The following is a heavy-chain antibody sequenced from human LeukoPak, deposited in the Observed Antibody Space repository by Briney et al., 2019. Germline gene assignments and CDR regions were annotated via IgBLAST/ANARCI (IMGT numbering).Heavy chain of an antibody. CDR2: IYYSGST. Sequence: PSETLSLTCTVSGGSISSYYWSWIRQPPGKGLEWIGYIYYSGSTNYNPSLKSRVTISVDTSKNQFSLKLSSVTAADTAVYYCARERRYSSSWSNWFDPWGQGTLVTVSS. CDR1: GGSISSYY. CDR3: ARERRYSSSWSNWFDP. D-gene: IGHD6-13*01. V-gene: IGHV4-59*12. J-gene: IGHJ5*02.